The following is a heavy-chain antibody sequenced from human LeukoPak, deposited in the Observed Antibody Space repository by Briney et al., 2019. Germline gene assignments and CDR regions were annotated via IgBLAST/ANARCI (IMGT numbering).Heavy chain of an antibody. CDR3: AKERSGGWPFDY. CDR1: GFTFTNAW. J-gene: IGHJ4*02. CDR2: IKTKAEGGTT. Sequence: GGSLRLSCAASGFTFTNAWMSWVRQVPGKGLEWVGRIKTKAEGGTTDYAAPVKGRFTISRDDSKNTLYLQMNSLRAEDTAIYYCAKERSGGWPFDYWGQGTLVTVSS. D-gene: IGHD6-19*01. V-gene: IGHV3-15*01.